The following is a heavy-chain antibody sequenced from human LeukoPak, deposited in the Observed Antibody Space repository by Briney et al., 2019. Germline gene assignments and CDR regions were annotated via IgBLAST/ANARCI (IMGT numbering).Heavy chain of an antibody. CDR1: GGSLISTDHH. CDR3: ARDHSGSFYQDGAFDI. Sequence: SETLSLTCVVSGGSLISTDHHWGWIRQTPGKGLEWIGSIYHSGSTYYNPSLKSRVTISVDTSKNQFSLKLSSVTAADTAVYYCARDHSGSFYQDGAFDIWGQGTMVTVSS. CDR2: IYHSGST. V-gene: IGHV4-39*07. D-gene: IGHD1-26*01. J-gene: IGHJ3*02.